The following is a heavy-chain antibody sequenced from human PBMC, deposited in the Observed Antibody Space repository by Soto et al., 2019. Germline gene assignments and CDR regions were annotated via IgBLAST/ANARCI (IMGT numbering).Heavy chain of an antibody. V-gene: IGHV3-33*01. Sequence: QVQLVESGGGVVQPGGSLRLSCAASGFTFSSYGMHWVRQAPGKGLEWVAVIWYDGSNKYYADSVKGRFTISRDNSKNTLCLQMNTLRAEDTAVYYCARDRGGCSGGSCYLAYYGMDVWGQGTTVTVSS. CDR2: IWYDGSNK. J-gene: IGHJ6*02. CDR1: GFTFSSYG. CDR3: ARDRGGCSGGSCYLAYYGMDV. D-gene: IGHD2-15*01.